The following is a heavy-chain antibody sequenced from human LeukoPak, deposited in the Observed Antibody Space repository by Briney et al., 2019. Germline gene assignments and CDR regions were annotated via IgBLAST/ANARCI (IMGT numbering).Heavy chain of an antibody. CDR2: IVVGSGNT. V-gene: IGHV1-58*02. Sequence: TSVKVSCKASGFTFTSSAMQWVRQARGQRLEWIGWIVVGSGNTNYAQKFQERVTITRDMSTNTAYMELSSLRSEDTAVYYCASKYYYDSSGSFDYWGQGTLVTVSS. CDR1: GFTFTSSA. CDR3: ASKYYYDSSGSFDY. J-gene: IGHJ4*02. D-gene: IGHD3-22*01.